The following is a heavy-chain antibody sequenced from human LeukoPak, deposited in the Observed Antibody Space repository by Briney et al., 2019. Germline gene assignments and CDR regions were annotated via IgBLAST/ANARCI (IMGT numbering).Heavy chain of an antibody. CDR3: ARRYYYDSSGYYVDY. CDR1: GYSFTSYW. D-gene: IGHD3-22*01. Sequence: GESLKISCKGSGYSFTSYWIGWVRQMPGKGLEWMGIIYPGDSDTRYSSPFQGQVTISADKSINTAYLQWSTLKASDTAMYYCARRYYYDSSGYYVDYWGQGTPVTVSS. V-gene: IGHV5-51*01. CDR2: IYPGDSDT. J-gene: IGHJ4*02.